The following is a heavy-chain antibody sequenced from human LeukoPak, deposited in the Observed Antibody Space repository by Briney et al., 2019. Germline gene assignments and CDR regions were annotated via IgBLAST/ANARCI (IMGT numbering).Heavy chain of an antibody. CDR3: AGGFTMVRGVISRS. Sequence: ASVKVSCKASGYTFTSYDINWVRQATGQGLEWMGWMNPNSGNTGYAQKFQGRVTMTRNTSISTAYMELSSLRSEDTAVYYCAGGFTMVRGVISRSWGQGTLVTVSS. CDR1: GYTFTSYD. J-gene: IGHJ5*02. CDR2: MNPNSGNT. V-gene: IGHV1-8*01. D-gene: IGHD3-10*01.